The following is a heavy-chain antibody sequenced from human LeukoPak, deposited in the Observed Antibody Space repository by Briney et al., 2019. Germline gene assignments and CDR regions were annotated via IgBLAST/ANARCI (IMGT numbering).Heavy chain of an antibody. J-gene: IGHJ4*02. CDR3: AGTSGSYTY. D-gene: IGHD1-26*01. V-gene: IGHV1-69*06. Sequence: ASVKVSCKASGYTFTNYYIHWVRQAPGQGLEWMGGIIPIFGTANYAQKFQGRVTITADKSTSTAYMELSSLRSEDTAVCYCAGTSGSYTYWGQGTLVTVSS. CDR2: IIPIFGTA. CDR1: GYTFTNYY.